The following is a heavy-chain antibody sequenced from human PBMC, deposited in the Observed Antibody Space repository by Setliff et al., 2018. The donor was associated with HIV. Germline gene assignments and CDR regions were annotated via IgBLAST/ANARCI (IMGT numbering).Heavy chain of an antibody. D-gene: IGHD6-13*01. V-gene: IGHV3-23*01. CDR2: ISNTGGTI. CDR3: AKVGSTNWYYFDY. Sequence: GGSLRLSCAASGFSLSGYDMTWVRQAPGKGLEWVSVISNTGGTIYYADSVRGRFTLSRDTSKKTVYLQMNSLRAEDTAIYYCAKVGSTNWYYFDYWGQGTLVTVSS. J-gene: IGHJ4*02. CDR1: GFSLSGYD.